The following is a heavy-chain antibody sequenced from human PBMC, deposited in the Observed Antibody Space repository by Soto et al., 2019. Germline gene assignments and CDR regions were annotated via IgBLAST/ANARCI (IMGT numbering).Heavy chain of an antibody. J-gene: IGHJ4*02. CDR2: IYHTGST. CDR3: ARATGTLRSRNCDY. CDR1: GGSISTVGHY. V-gene: IGHV4-31*03. Sequence: SETLSLTCFVSGGSISTVGHYWTWIRQPPGKGLEWIGSIYHTGSTYYSTSLRSRLTMSVDTSKSQFSLRLSSVTAADTAVYYCARATGTLRSRNCDYWGQGSLVTVSS. D-gene: IGHD1-1*01.